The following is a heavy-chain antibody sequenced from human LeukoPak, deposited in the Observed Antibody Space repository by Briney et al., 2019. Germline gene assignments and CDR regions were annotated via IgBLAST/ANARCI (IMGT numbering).Heavy chain of an antibody. J-gene: IGHJ4*02. CDR1: GFTFSSSA. Sequence: GSLTLSCVTSGFTFSSSAMSWIRQPPGKGLEWIGEINHSRSTNYNPSLKSRVTISIDTSKNQFSLKLTSVTAADTAVYYCARLRYYGSGSFKPLDFWGRGSLVTVSS. CDR3: ARLRYYGSGSFKPLDF. D-gene: IGHD3-10*01. CDR2: INHSRST. V-gene: IGHV4-34*01.